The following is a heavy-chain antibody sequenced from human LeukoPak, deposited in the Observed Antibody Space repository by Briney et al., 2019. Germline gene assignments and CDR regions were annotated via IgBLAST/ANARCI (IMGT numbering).Heavy chain of an antibody. Sequence: KPGGSLRLSCAASGFTFSSYIRNWGRQAPGKGLEWVSFISSSSSYIYYADSVKGRFTISRDNAKNSLYLQMNSLRAEDTAVYYCARHSGRIVSDAFDIWGQGTMVTVSS. CDR2: ISSSSSYI. V-gene: IGHV3-21*01. D-gene: IGHD5-12*01. CDR3: ARHSGRIVSDAFDI. CDR1: GFTFSSYI. J-gene: IGHJ3*02.